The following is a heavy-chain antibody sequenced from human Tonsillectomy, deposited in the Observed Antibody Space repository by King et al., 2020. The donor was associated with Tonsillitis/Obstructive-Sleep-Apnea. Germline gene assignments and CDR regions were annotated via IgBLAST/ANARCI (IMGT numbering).Heavy chain of an antibody. CDR2: VNPNSGGT. Sequence: VQLVESGAEVKKPGASVKVSCKASGYTFTGYYMHGVRQAPGQGLDWMGWVNPNSGGTNYAQKFQGWVTMTRDTSISTAYMELSRLRSDDTAVYYCARGEDIVVVPAYYYMDVWGKGTTVTVSS. CDR1: GYTFTGYY. D-gene: IGHD2-2*01. V-gene: IGHV1-2*04. CDR3: ARGEDIVVVPAYYYMDV. J-gene: IGHJ6*03.